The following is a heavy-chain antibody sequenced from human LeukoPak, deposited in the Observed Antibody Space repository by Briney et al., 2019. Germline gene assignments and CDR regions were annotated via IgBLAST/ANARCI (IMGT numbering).Heavy chain of an antibody. Sequence: GESLKISCQGSGYSFTSYWVGWVRQMPGKGLEWMGIIYPGDSDTRYGPSFQGQVTISADKSISTAYLQWSSLKASDTAMYYCARTIYDSSGHFFDYWGQGTLVTVSS. CDR2: IYPGDSDT. V-gene: IGHV5-51*01. CDR3: ARTIYDSSGHFFDY. CDR1: GYSFTSYW. D-gene: IGHD3-22*01. J-gene: IGHJ4*02.